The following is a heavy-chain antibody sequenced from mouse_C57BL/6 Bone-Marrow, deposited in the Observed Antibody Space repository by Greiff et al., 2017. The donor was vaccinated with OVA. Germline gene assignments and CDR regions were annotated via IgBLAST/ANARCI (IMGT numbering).Heavy chain of an antibody. CDR1: GYTFTSYW. J-gene: IGHJ2*01. CDR2: IDPSDSYT. D-gene: IGHD5-5*01. CDR3: ALPLDY. V-gene: IGHV1-59*01. Sequence: QVQLQQSGAELVRPGTSVKLSCKASGYTFTSYWMHWVKQRPGQGLEWIGVIDPSDSYTNYNQKFKGKATLTVDTSSSTAYMQLSSLTSEDSAVYYCALPLDYWGQGTTLTVSS.